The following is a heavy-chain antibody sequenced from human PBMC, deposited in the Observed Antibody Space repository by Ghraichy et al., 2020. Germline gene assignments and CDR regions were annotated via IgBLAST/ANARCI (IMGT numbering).Heavy chain of an antibody. V-gene: IGHV3-20*04. D-gene: IGHD5-18*01. CDR2: INWNGGST. J-gene: IGHJ3*02. Sequence: GESLNISCAASGFTFDDYGMSWVRQAPGKGLEWVSGINWNGGSTGYADSVKGRFTISRDNAKNSLYLQMNSLRAEDTALYYCARGRYSYGSGDAFDIWGQGTMVTVSS. CDR1: GFTFDDYG. CDR3: ARGRYSYGSGDAFDI.